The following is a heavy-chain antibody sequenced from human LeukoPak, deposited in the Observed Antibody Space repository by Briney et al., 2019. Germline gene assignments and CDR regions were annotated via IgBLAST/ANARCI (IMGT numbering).Heavy chain of an antibody. CDR1: GGSISSGGYY. J-gene: IGHJ3*02. CDR3: ARAASEKYSSSWFSAFDI. D-gene: IGHD6-13*01. Sequence: SQTLSLTSTVSGGSISSGGYYWSWIRQHPGKGLEWIGYIYYSGSTYYNPSLKSRVTISVDTSKNQFSLKLSSVTAADTAVYYCARAASEKYSSSWFSAFDIWGQGTMVTVSS. V-gene: IGHV4-31*03. CDR2: IYYSGST.